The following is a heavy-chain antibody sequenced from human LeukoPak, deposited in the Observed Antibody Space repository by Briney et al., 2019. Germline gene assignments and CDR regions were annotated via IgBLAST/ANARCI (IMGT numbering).Heavy chain of an antibody. CDR2: ISGSSSNT. V-gene: IGHV1-18*01. CDR1: GYTFTSHG. D-gene: IGHD3-16*01. CDR3: ARATGTWGHDGFDI. Sequence: ASVKVSCKAYGYTFTSHGISWVRQAPGQGLGWMGWISGSSSNTNYAQRLQGRVTMTTDTSTTTAYMELRSLRSDDTAVYYCARATGTWGHDGFDIWGQGTMVTVSS. J-gene: IGHJ3*02.